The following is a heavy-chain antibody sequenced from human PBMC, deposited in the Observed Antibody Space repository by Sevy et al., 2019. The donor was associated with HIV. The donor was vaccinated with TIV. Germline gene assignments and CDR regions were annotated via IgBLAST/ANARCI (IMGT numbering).Heavy chain of an antibody. CDR3: TRWKAAQSIFDY. CDR1: GFTFGDYC. J-gene: IGHJ4*02. V-gene: IGHV3-49*04. Sequence: GGSLRLSCTASGFTFGDYCMSWVRQAPGKGLEWVAFLKSDVYGGTVDHAASVRGRFVITRDDSKNIAYLQMNDLKTDDTGVYYCTRWKAAQSIFDYWGQGALVTVSS. CDR2: LKSDVYGGTV. D-gene: IGHD6-13*01.